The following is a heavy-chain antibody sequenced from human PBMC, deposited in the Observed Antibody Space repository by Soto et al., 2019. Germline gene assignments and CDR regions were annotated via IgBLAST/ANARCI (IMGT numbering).Heavy chain of an antibody. J-gene: IGHJ6*02. CDR1: GFTFSSYA. CDR2: ISYDGSNK. Sequence: VQLLESGGGLVQPGGSLRLSCAASGFTFSSYAMSWVRQAPGKGLEWVAVISYDGSNKYYADSVKGRFTISRDNSKNTLYLQMNSLRAEDTAVYYCARGNGDINYYYGMDVWGQGTTVTVSS. CDR3: ARGNGDINYYYGMDV. D-gene: IGHD2-15*01. V-gene: IGHV3-30-3*01.